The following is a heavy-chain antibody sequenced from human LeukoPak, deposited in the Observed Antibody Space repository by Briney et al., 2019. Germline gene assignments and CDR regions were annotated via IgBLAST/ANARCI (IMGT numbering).Heavy chain of an antibody. CDR2: INPNSGYT. CDR1: GYTFTAFTDHY. D-gene: IGHD4-17*01. V-gene: IGHV1-2*06. CDR3: ARIFRFGDYDSIFF. J-gene: IGHJ4*02. Sequence: ASVKVSCKASGYTFTAFTDHYIHWVRQAPGEGLEWMGRINPNSGYTDYAQKFQGRATMTRDTSISTAYMELSSLKSDDTAVYYCARIFRFGDYDSIFFWGQGTLVTVSS.